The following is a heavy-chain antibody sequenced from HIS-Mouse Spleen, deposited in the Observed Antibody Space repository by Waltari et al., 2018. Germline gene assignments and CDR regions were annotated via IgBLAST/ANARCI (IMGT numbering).Heavy chain of an antibody. Sequence: QVQLQQWGAGLLKPSETLSLTCAVYGGSFSGYSGSWIRQPPGKGLEWIGEINHSGSTNYNPSLKSRVTISVDTSKNQFSLKLSSVTAADTAVYYCARGIGVSGYSGYDWGSTYYFDYWGQGTLVTVSS. J-gene: IGHJ4*02. CDR1: GGSFSGYS. D-gene: IGHD5-12*01. CDR2: INHSGST. V-gene: IGHV4-34*01. CDR3: ARGIGVSGYSGYDWGSTYYFDY.